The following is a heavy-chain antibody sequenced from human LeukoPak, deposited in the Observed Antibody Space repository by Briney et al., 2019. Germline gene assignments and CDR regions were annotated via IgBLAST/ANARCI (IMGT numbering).Heavy chain of an antibody. D-gene: IGHD1-26*01. CDR1: GFTFSSYG. Sequence: PGGSLRLSCAASGFTFSSYGMHWVRQAPGKGLEWVAFVRYDGSNKYYADSVKGRFTISRDNSKNTLYLQMNSLRAEDTAVYYCAKDGLGVGATDYYYYYMDVWGKGTTVTISS. J-gene: IGHJ6*03. V-gene: IGHV3-30*02. CDR2: VRYDGSNK. CDR3: AKDGLGVGATDYYYYYMDV.